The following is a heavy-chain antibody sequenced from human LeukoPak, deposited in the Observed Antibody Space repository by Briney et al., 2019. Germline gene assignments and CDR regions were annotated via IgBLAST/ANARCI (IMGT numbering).Heavy chain of an antibody. CDR3: ARGLRGSYSHATMGNWFDP. CDR2: IYTSGST. J-gene: IGHJ5*02. CDR1: GGSISSYY. V-gene: IGHV4-4*07. Sequence: SETLSLTCTVSGGSISSYYRSWIRQPAGKGLEWIGRIYTSGSTNYNPSLKSRVTMSVDTSKNQFSLKLSSVTAADTAVYYCARGLRGSYSHATMGNWFDPWGQGTLVTVSS. D-gene: IGHD1-26*01.